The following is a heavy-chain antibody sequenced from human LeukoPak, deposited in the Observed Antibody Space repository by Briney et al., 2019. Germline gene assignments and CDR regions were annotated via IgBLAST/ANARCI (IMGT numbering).Heavy chain of an antibody. CDR1: GYTFTSYY. D-gene: IGHD2-2*01. CDR3: ARGTRQARYFDY. Sequence: ASVTVSCTASGYTFTSYYMHWVRQAPGQGLEWMGIINPSGGSTSYAQKFQGRVTMTRDTSTSTVYMELSSLRSEDTAVYYCARGTRQARYFDYWGQGTLVTVSS. J-gene: IGHJ4*02. CDR2: INPSGGST. V-gene: IGHV1-46*01.